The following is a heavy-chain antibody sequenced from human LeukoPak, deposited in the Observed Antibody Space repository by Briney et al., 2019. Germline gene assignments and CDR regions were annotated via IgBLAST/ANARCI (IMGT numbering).Heavy chain of an antibody. D-gene: IGHD3-10*01. V-gene: IGHV4-34*01. CDR1: GGSFSGYY. CDR3: ARLGSVGYYNYQYMDI. CDR2: INDIGNT. Sequence: PSETLSLTCAVYGGSFSGYYWSWIRQPPGKGLDWIGEINDIGNTNYDPSLRSRVTISVDTSKNQFSPSLTSATAADTAVYFCARLGSVGYYNYQYMDIWGNGTTVTVSS. J-gene: IGHJ6*03.